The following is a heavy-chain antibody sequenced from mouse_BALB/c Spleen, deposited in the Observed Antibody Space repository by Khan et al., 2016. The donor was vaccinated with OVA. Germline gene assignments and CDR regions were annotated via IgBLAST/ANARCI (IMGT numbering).Heavy chain of an antibody. CDR3: ARSVTITTVVATDFDY. CDR1: GYSITSDYA. J-gene: IGHJ2*01. V-gene: IGHV3-2*02. D-gene: IGHD1-1*01. CDR2: ISYSGRT. Sequence: EVQLQESGPGLVKPSQSLSLTCTVTGYSITSDYAWNWIRQFPGNKLEWMGYISYSGRTSYNPYLKSRISITRDTSKNQLFLQLNSVTTEDTATSYCARSVTITTVVATDFDYWGQGTTLTVSS.